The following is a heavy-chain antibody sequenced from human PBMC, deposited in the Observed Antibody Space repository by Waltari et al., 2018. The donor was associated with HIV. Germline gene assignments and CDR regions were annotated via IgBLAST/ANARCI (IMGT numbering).Heavy chain of an antibody. V-gene: IGHV3-21*01. D-gene: IGHD4-17*01. CDR2: ISSSRSYI. CDR1: GFTFSSYS. Sequence: EVQLVESGGGLVKPGGSLRLSCAASGFTFSSYSMNWVRQGPGRGLEGVSTISSSRSYIYYANSVKGRFTISRDKAKNSLYLQMNSLRAEDTAVYYCARGDYRVVYFDYWGQGTLVTVSS. CDR3: ARGDYRVVYFDY. J-gene: IGHJ4*02.